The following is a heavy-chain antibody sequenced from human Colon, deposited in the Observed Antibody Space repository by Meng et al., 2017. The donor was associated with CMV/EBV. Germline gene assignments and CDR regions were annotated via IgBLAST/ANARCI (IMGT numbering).Heavy chain of an antibody. CDR3: ARGGDSSGYHNNWFDP. D-gene: IGHD3-22*01. J-gene: IGHJ5*02. Sequence: SAQVSCKASGGSFSSYAISWVRQAPGQGPEWMGGTIPTLGIANYAQKFQGRVTITADKSTSKAYMELSSLRSEETAVYYCARGGDSSGYHNNWFDPWGQGTLVTVSS. CDR2: TIPTLGIA. CDR1: GGSFSSYA. V-gene: IGHV1-69*10.